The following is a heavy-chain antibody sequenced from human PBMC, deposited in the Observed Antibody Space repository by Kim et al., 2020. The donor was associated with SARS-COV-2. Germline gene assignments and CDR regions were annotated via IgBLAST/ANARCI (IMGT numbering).Heavy chain of an antibody. CDR3: AKHIVLVSDSNDWYFDL. CDR1: GFTFSGYA. Sequence: GSLRLSCAASGFTFSGYAMSWVRQAPGKGLEWVSAVSGSGGNTYYADSVKGRFTISRDNSKNTLHLQMNSLRVEDTAVYHCAKHIVLVSDSNDWYFDLWGRGTLVTVSS. J-gene: IGHJ2*01. D-gene: IGHD2-21*01. V-gene: IGHV3-23*01. CDR2: VSGSGGNT.